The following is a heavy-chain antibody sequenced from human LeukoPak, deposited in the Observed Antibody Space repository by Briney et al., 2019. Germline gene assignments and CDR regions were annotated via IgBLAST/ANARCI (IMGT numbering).Heavy chain of an antibody. CDR3: ARGGKLAAAGSIFDY. Sequence: TSETLSLTCTVSGGSISSYYWSWIRQPPGKGLAWIGYIYYSGSTNYNPSLKSRVTISVDTSKNQFSLKLSSVTAADTAVYYCARGGKLAAAGSIFDYWGQGTLVTVSS. J-gene: IGHJ4*02. CDR1: GGSISSYY. CDR2: IYYSGST. V-gene: IGHV4-59*01. D-gene: IGHD6-13*01.